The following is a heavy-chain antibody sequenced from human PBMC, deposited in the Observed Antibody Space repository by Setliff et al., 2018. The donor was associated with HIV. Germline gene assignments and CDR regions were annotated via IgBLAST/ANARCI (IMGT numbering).Heavy chain of an antibody. CDR2: TYYRSKWYN. J-gene: IGHJ3*02. V-gene: IGHV6-1*01. Sequence: SQTLSLTCAISGDSVSSNSAAWNWIRQSPSRGLEWLGRTYYRSKWYNDYAVSVKSRITINPDTSKNQFSLQLNSVTPEDTAVYYCARAGSAGSCMVRGVIIPCDGFDIWGHGTMVTVSS. D-gene: IGHD3-10*01. CDR3: ARAGSAGSCMVRGVIIPCDGFDI. CDR1: GDSVSSNSAA.